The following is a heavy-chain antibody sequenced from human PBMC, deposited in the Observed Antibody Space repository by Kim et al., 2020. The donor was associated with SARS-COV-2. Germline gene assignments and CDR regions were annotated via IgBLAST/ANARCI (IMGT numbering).Heavy chain of an antibody. D-gene: IGHD5-12*01. CDR2: IYYSGST. CDR3: ARHIRMATIFY. Sequence: SETLSLTCTVSGGSISSSSYYWGWTRQPPGKGLEWIGSIYYSGSTYYNPSLKSRVTISVDTSKNQFSLKLSSVTAADTAVYYCARHIRMATIFYWGQGTLVTVSS. V-gene: IGHV4-39*01. J-gene: IGHJ4*02. CDR1: GGSISSSSYY.